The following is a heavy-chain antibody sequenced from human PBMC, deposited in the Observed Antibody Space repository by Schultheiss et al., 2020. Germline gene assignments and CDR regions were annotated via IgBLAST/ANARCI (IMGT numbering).Heavy chain of an antibody. CDR2: INAGNGNT. CDR3: AREEVVVPAATYYYYYGMDV. V-gene: IGHV1-3*01. CDR1: GYTFTSYA. Sequence: ASVKVSCKASGYTFTSYAMHWVRQAPGQRLEWMGWINAGNGNTKYSQKFQGRVTMTTDTSTSTAYMELSSLRSEDTAVYYCAREEVVVPAATYYYYYGMDVWGQGTTVTVSS. J-gene: IGHJ6*02. D-gene: IGHD2-2*01.